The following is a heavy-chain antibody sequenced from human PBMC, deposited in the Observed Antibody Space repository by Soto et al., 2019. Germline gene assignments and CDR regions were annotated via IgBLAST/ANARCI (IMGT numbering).Heavy chain of an antibody. CDR2: ISWNSGSI. CDR3: AKVDYGAPTYWYFDL. V-gene: IGHV3-9*01. CDR1: GFTFDDYA. D-gene: IGHD4-17*01. Sequence: EVQLVESGGGLVQPGRSLRLSCAASGFTFDDYAMHWVRQAPGKGLEWVSGISWNSGSIGYADSVTGRFTISRDNAKNSLYLQMNSLRAEDTALYYCAKVDYGAPTYWYFDLWGRGTLVTVSS. J-gene: IGHJ2*01.